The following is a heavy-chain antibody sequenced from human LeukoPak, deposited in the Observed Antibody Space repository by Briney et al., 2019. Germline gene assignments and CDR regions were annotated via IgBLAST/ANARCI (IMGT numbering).Heavy chain of an antibody. D-gene: IGHD3-10*01. J-gene: IGHJ4*02. CDR2: IYYNDGST. Sequence: SETLSLTCNVSGGSISNYYWSWIRQPPGEGLDWIGYIYYNDGSTNYNPSLKSRVTLSVDTSKNQFSLKLTSVTAADTAVYYCASSRWRYGSVDYWGQGTLVTVSS. CDR1: GGSISNYY. V-gene: IGHV4-59*01. CDR3: ASSRWRYGSVDY.